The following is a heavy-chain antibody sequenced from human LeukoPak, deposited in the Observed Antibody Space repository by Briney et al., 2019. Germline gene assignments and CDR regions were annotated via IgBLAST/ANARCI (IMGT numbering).Heavy chain of an antibody. CDR1: GGSISSSSYY. D-gene: IGHD6-6*01. V-gene: IGHV4-39*01. CDR2: IYYSGST. Sequence: SETLSLTCTVSGGSISSSSYYWGWIRQPPGKGLEWIGSIYYSGSTYYNPSLKSRVTISVDTSKNRFSLKLSSVTAADTAVYYCARLRVPRGYFDYWGQGTLVTVSS. CDR3: ARLRVPRGYFDY. J-gene: IGHJ4*02.